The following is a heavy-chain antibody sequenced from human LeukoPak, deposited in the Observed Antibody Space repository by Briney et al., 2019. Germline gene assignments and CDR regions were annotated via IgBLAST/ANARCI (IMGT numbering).Heavy chain of an antibody. Sequence: GGSLRLSCAASGLTFTNAWMTWVRQAPGKGLEWVSYISSSSSTIYYADSVKGRFTISRDNAKNSLYLQMNSLRVEDTAVYYCARDGESRAEYSSRPNWFDPWGQGTLVTVSS. D-gene: IGHD6-13*01. V-gene: IGHV3-48*04. J-gene: IGHJ5*02. CDR3: ARDGESRAEYSSRPNWFDP. CDR2: ISSSSSTI. CDR1: GLTFTNAW.